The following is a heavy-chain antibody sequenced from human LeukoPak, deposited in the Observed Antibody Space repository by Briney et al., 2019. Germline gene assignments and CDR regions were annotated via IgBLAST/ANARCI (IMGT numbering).Heavy chain of an antibody. CDR3: ARKTMIVVVNWFDP. V-gene: IGHV4-34*01. CDR1: GGSFSGYY. J-gene: IGHJ5*02. Sequence: SETLSLNCAVYGGSFSGYYWSWIRQPPGKGLEWIGEINHSGSTNYNPSLKSRVTISVDTSKNQFSLKLSSVTAADTAVYYCARKTMIVVVNWFDPWGQGTLVTVSS. CDR2: INHSGST. D-gene: IGHD3-22*01.